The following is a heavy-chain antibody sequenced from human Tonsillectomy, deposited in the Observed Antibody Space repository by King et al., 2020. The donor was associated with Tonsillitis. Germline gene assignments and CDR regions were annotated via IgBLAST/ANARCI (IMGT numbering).Heavy chain of an antibody. CDR1: VFTFSSYA. Sequence: VQLQESGGGLVQPGGSLRLSCAASVFTFSSYAMSWVRQAPGKGLEWVSAISGRGGSTYYADSVKGRFTISRDNSKNTLYLQMNSLRAEDTAVYYCAKHVQDSWSVYDYWGQGTLVTVSS. CDR2: ISGRGGST. J-gene: IGHJ4*02. V-gene: IGHV3-23*01. CDR3: AKHVQDSWSVYDY. D-gene: IGHD6-13*01.